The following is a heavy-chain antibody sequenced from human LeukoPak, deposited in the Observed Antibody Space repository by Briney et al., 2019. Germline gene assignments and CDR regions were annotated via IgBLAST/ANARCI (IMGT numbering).Heavy chain of an antibody. D-gene: IGHD2-15*01. CDR1: GGSISSYY. J-gene: IGHJ6*03. CDR3: ARGRSGGYYYYYMDV. CDR2: INHSGST. Sequence: SETLSLTCTVSGGSISSYYWSWIRQPPGKGLEWIGEINHSGSTNYNPSLKSRVTISVDTSKNQFSLKLSSVTAADTAVYYCARGRSGGYYYYYMDVWGKGTTVTVSS. V-gene: IGHV4-34*01.